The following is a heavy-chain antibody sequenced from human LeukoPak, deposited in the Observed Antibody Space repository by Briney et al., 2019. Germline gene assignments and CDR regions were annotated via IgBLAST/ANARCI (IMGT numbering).Heavy chain of an antibody. V-gene: IGHV4-61*02. Sequence: SETLSLTCTVSGGSISSGSYFWSWIRQPAGKGLEWIGRIYISGSTNYNASLKSRVTISIDTSKNQLSLKLSSVTAAATAVYYCAREPHSSGSYSGDAFDIWGQGTMVTVSS. CDR3: AREPHSSGSYSGDAFDI. D-gene: IGHD1-26*01. CDR1: GGSISSGSYF. CDR2: IYISGST. J-gene: IGHJ3*02.